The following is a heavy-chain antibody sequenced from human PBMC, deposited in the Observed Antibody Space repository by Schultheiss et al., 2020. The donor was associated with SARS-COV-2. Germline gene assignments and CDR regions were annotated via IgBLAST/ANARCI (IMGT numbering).Heavy chain of an antibody. J-gene: IGHJ6*02. D-gene: IGHD3-10*01. CDR3: ARDLAGPGFGELNYYYYGMDV. V-gene: IGHV4-61*08. Sequence: SETLSLTCTVSGGSISSGGYYWSWIRQPPGKGLEWIGYIYYSGSTNYNPSLKSRVTISVDTSKNQFSLKLSSVTAADTAVYYCARDLAGPGFGELNYYYYGMDVWGQGTTVTVSS. CDR1: GGSISSGGYY. CDR2: IYYSGST.